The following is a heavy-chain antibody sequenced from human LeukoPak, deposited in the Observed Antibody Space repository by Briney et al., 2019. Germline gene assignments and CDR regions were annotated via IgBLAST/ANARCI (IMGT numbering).Heavy chain of an antibody. V-gene: IGHV3-30*02. CDR3: ARVDYSGSYPGY. Sequence: GGSLRLSCAASGFTFSSYGMHWVRQAPGKGLEGVAFIRYDGSNKYYADSVKGRFTISRDNSKNTLYLQMNSLRAEDTAVYYCARVDYSGSYPGYWGQGTLVTVSS. D-gene: IGHD1-26*01. CDR2: IRYDGSNK. J-gene: IGHJ4*02. CDR1: GFTFSSYG.